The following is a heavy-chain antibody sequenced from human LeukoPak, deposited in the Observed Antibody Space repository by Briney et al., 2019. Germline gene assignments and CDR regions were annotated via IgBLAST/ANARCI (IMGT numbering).Heavy chain of an antibody. Sequence: SETLSLTCTVSGGSISSYYWSWIRQPPGKGLEWIGYIYYSGSTNYNPSLKSRVTISVDTSKNQFSLKPSSVTAADTAVYYCAREKNYDSSGQGPYYYYYGMDVWGQGTTVTVSS. V-gene: IGHV4-59*01. J-gene: IGHJ6*02. CDR1: GGSISSYY. CDR3: AREKNYDSSGQGPYYYYYGMDV. D-gene: IGHD3-22*01. CDR2: IYYSGST.